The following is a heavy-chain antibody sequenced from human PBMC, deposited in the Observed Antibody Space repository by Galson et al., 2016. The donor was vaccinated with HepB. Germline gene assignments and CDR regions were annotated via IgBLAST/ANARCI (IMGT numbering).Heavy chain of an antibody. CDR1: GFTFSSYD. V-gene: IGHV3-21*01. CDR3: ARGGGSYGGY. Sequence: SLRLSCAASGFTFSSYDMNWVRQAPGKGLEWVSSISSAGSYIYYADSVKGRYTISRDNAKNSLYLQMNSLSAEDTAVYYCARGGGSYGGYWGRATLVSVSS. J-gene: IGHJ4*02. D-gene: IGHD1-26*01. CDR2: ISSAGSYI.